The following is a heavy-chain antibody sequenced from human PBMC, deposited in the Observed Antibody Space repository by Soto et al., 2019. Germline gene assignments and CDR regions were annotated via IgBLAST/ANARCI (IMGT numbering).Heavy chain of an antibody. CDR3: ARGARRWAPFDF. Sequence: QVQLQESGPRLVKPAETLSLTCNVSGGSINNYYWNWIRQPPGKGLEWIGYIYYSGSTKYDPSLKSRVTISVDTSKNQFSLKLTSVTAADPAVYYCARGARRWAPFDFWGQGTLVAVSS. V-gene: IGHV4-59*01. CDR1: GGSINNYY. D-gene: IGHD3-3*01. J-gene: IGHJ4*02. CDR2: IYYSGST.